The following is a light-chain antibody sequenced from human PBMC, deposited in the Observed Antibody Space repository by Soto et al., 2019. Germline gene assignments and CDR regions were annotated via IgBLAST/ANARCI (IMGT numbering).Light chain of an antibody. V-gene: IGKV3-15*01. Sequence: EIVMTQSPATLSVSPGERATLSCRASQSVSSNLAWYQQKPGQAPRLLIYGASTRATGIPARFSGSGSGTEFTLTVSSLQSQAFAVSYCQQDNNWPPWTFGQGTKVEIK. CDR3: QQDNNWPPWT. CDR1: QSVSSN. CDR2: GAS. J-gene: IGKJ1*01.